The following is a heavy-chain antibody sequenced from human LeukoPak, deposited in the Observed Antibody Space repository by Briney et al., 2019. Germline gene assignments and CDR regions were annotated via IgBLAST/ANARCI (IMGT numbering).Heavy chain of an antibody. CDR1: GGSISSSSYY. Sequence: PSETLSLTCTVSGGSISSSSYYWGWIRQPPGKGLEWIGSIYYSGSTYYNPSLKSRVTISVDTSKNQFSLKLSSVTAADTAVYYCARQIRGAIRGYNWFDPWGQGTLVTVSS. D-gene: IGHD2-2*02. CDR2: IYYSGST. J-gene: IGHJ5*02. CDR3: ARQIRGAIRGYNWFDP. V-gene: IGHV4-39*01.